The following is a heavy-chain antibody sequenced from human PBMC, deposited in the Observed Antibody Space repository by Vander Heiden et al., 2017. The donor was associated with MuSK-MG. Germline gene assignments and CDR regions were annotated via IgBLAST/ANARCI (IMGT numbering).Heavy chain of an antibody. Sequence: QVQLVQSGAEVKKPGSSVKVSCKLSGGTFGSYGVSWLRQAPGQGLEWMGRIIPIRTIVNSAQKFQGRVTITADKSTTTAYMELSGLRSEDTAVYYCARDRAYCGGDCYSDFDSWGQGTLVTVSS. CDR3: ARDRAYCGGDCYSDFDS. D-gene: IGHD2-21*02. CDR1: GGTFGSYG. V-gene: IGHV1-69*04. CDR2: IIPIRTIV. J-gene: IGHJ4*02.